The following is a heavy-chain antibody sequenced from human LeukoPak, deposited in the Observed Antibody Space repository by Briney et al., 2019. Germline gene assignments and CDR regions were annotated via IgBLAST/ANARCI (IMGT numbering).Heavy chain of an antibody. D-gene: IGHD3-10*01. V-gene: IGHV1-2*02. J-gene: IGHJ5*02. CDR3: ARITMVRGLGNWFDP. CDR2: INPNSGGT. Sequence: GASVKVSCKASGYTLSDHNIHWVRQAPGQGLEWMGWINPNSGGTNYAQKFQGRVTMTRDTSISTAYMELSRLRSDDTAVYYCARITMVRGLGNWFDPWGQGTLVTVSS. CDR1: GYTLSDHN.